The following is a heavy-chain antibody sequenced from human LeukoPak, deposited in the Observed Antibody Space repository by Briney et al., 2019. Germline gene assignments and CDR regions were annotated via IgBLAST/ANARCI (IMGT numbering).Heavy chain of an antibody. CDR1: GYTFTGYY. CDR3: ARDLRIAVAGIDF. Sequence: GASVKVSCKASGYTFTGYYMHWVRQAPGHGLEWMGWINPNSGGTNYAQRFQGRVTMTRDTSISTAYMELSRLRSDDTAVYYCARDLRIAVAGIDFWGQGTLVTVSS. J-gene: IGHJ4*02. CDR2: INPNSGGT. D-gene: IGHD6-19*01. V-gene: IGHV1-2*02.